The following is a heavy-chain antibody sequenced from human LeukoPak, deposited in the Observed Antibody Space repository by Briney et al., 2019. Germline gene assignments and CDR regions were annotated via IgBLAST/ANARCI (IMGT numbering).Heavy chain of an antibody. CDR1: GGSFSGYY. V-gene: IGHV4-34*01. D-gene: IGHD3-10*01. CDR2: INHSGST. J-gene: IGHJ4*02. CDR3: ARHGSGSYPVDY. Sequence: PSETLSLTCAVYGGSFSGYYWSWIRQPPGKGLEWIGEINHSGSTNYNPSLKSRVTISVDTSKNQFSLKLSSVTAADTAVYYCARHGSGSYPVDYWGQGTLVTVSS.